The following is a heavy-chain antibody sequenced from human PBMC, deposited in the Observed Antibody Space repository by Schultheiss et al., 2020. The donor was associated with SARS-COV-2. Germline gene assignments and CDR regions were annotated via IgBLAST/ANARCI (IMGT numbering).Heavy chain of an antibody. Sequence: GGSLRLSCAASGFPFSGYGMHWVRQAPGRGLEWVAVISYDGSNKYYADSVKGRFTISRDNSKNTLYLQMNSLRAEDTAVYYCAKGQYYYGMDVWGQGTTVTVSS. CDR3: AKGQYYYGMDV. CDR1: GFPFSGYG. V-gene: IGHV3-30*18. J-gene: IGHJ6*02. CDR2: ISYDGSNK.